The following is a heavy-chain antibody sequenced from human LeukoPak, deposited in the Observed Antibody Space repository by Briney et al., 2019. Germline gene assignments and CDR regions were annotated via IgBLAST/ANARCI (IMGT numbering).Heavy chain of an antibody. V-gene: IGHV3-7*04. CDR2: ISQDGREQ. J-gene: IGHJ4*02. CDR1: GFTFCYYW. CDR3: AGGALDY. Sequence: GGSLRLSCAASGFTFCYYWMSWVRQAPGQGLEWVAKISQDGREQHFVDSVKGRFTISRDNAKNLLFLQMDSLRAEDTAVYYCAGGALDYWGPGTLVTVSS.